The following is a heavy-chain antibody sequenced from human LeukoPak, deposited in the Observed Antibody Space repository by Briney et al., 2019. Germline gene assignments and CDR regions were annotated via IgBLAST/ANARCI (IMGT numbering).Heavy chain of an antibody. Sequence: PGGSLRLSCAASGFTFSSYSMNWVRQAPGKGLEWVSYISSSSSTIYYADSVKGRFTISRDNAKNSLYLQMNSLRAEDTAVYYCARDAAVTAMVTHLDYWGQGTLVTVSS. CDR1: GFTFSSYS. D-gene: IGHD5-18*01. V-gene: IGHV3-48*01. CDR3: ARDAAVTAMVTHLDY. CDR2: ISSSSSTI. J-gene: IGHJ4*02.